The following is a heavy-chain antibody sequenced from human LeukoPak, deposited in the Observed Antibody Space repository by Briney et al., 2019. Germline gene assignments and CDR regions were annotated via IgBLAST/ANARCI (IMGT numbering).Heavy chain of an antibody. CDR3: ARHRGYCSSTSCSYNWFDP. CDR2: IYYSGST. Sequence: SETLSLNCTVSGGSINSSYWTWIRQPPGKGLEWIGYIYYSGSTKYNPSLKSRVTMSVDTSKNRFSLKLSSVTAADTAVYYCARHRGYCSSTSCSYNWFDPWGQGTLVTVSS. CDR1: GGSINSSY. V-gene: IGHV4-59*08. J-gene: IGHJ5*02. D-gene: IGHD2-2*03.